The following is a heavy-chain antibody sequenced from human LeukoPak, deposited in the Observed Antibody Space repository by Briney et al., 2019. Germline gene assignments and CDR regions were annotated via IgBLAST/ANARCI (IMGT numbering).Heavy chain of an antibody. Sequence: PSETLSLTCAVSGYSISSASYWGWFRQPPGKGLEWIGSISPSGNTYYNPSLKSRISISLDTSKNQFSLKLTSMTAADTAFYYCARRAYSALYVDYWGQGTLVTVSS. D-gene: IGHD4-11*01. CDR3: ARRAYSALYVDY. CDR2: ISPSGNT. CDR1: GYSISSASY. J-gene: IGHJ4*02. V-gene: IGHV4-38-2*01.